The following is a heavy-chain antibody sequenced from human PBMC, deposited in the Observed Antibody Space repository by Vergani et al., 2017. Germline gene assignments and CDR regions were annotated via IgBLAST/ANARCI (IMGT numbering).Heavy chain of an antibody. D-gene: IGHD6-13*01. CDR2: ISYDGSNK. CDR3: AKDQAAAGTDXFDY. V-gene: IGHV3-30*18. J-gene: IGHJ4*02. CDR1: GFTFSSYG. Sequence: VQLVESGGGVVQPGRSLRLSCAASGFTFSSYGMHWVRQAPGKGLEWVAVISYDGSNKYYADSVKGRFTISRDNSKNTLYLQMNSLRAEDTAVYYCAKDQAAAGTDXFDYWGQGTLVTVSS.